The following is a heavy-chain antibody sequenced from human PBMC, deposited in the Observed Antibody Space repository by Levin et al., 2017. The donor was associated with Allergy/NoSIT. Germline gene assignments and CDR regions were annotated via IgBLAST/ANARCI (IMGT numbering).Heavy chain of an antibody. J-gene: IGHJ4*02. Sequence: GGSLRLSCAASGFTFSSYGMHWVRQAPGKGLEWVAVIWYDGSNKYYADSVKGRFTISRDNSKNTLYLQMNSLRAEDTAVYYCARDSRGAAAGFLDYWGQGTLVTVSS. V-gene: IGHV3-33*01. CDR1: GFTFSSYG. CDR3: ARDSRGAAAGFLDY. D-gene: IGHD6-13*01. CDR2: IWYDGSNK.